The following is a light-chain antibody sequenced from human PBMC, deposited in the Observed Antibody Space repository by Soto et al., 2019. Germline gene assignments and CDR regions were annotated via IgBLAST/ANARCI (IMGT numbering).Light chain of an antibody. J-gene: IGKJ1*01. CDR3: QQYDSSGWT. CDR2: GTS. CDR1: QSVSSTN. V-gene: IGKV3-20*01. Sequence: EIVLTRSPGTLSVSPGERATLSCRASQSVSSTNLAWYQQKPGQAPRLLIYGTSTRDGGIPARFRGSGSGTDFTLTINRLEPEDFAVYYCQQYDSSGWTFGQGTKVEIK.